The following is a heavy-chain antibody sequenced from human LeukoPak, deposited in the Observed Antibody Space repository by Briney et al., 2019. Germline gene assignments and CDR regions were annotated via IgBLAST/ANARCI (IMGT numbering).Heavy chain of an antibody. CDR1: GFTFSSNW. D-gene: IGHD3-3*01. Sequence: GGSLRLSCAASGFTFSSNWMSWVRQAPGKGLEWVANIKRDGSEGYYVDSVKGRFTISRDNSKNTLYLQMNSLRAEDTAVYYCARSLARITIFGVAEFDPWGQGTLVTVSS. V-gene: IGHV3-7*03. CDR3: ARSLARITIFGVAEFDP. CDR2: IKRDGSEG. J-gene: IGHJ5*02.